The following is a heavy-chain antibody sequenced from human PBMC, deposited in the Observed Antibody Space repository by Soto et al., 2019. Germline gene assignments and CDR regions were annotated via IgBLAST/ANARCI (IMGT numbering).Heavy chain of an antibody. CDR3: AREEKDGDYDLAY. J-gene: IGHJ4*02. D-gene: IGHD4-17*01. CDR2: TYYRSKWYN. CDR1: GDSAASNSAC. V-gene: IGHV6-1*01. Sequence: QVVLQQSGPGLLKPSKTLLITCVISGDSAASNSACWNWIRQSPSRGLEWLGRTYYRSKWYNEYAASVKSRIALNTYTFQNQFSLQLHSVSPGDTAVYYCAREEKDGDYDLAYWRQGTVVPASS.